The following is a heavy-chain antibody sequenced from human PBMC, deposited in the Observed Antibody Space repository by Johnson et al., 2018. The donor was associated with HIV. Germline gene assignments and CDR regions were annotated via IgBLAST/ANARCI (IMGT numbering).Heavy chain of an antibody. D-gene: IGHD2-15*01. CDR2: INWNGGST. CDR3: ARDGTGWVCSGGRCYGFGAFDI. Sequence: VQLVESGGSVVRPGGSLRLSCAASGFTFDDYGMSWVRQAPGKGLEWVSGINWNGGSTGYADSVKGRFTISRDNAKNSLYLQMNSLRAEDTGLYYCARDGTGWVCSGGRCYGFGAFDIWGQGTKVTVSS. V-gene: IGHV3-20*04. J-gene: IGHJ3*02. CDR1: GFTFDDYG.